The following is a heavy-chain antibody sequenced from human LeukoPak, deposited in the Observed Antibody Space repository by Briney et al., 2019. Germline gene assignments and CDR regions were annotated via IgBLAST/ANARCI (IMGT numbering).Heavy chain of an antibody. J-gene: IGHJ4*02. Sequence: GGSLRLSCAASGFTFGSYEMNWVRQAPGKGLEWVSYISSSGSTIYYADSVEGRFTISRDNAKNSLYLQMNSLRAEDTAVYYCARAYLPYFDYWGQGTLVTVSS. CDR3: ARAYLPYFDY. CDR1: GFTFGSYE. V-gene: IGHV3-48*03. CDR2: ISSSGSTI.